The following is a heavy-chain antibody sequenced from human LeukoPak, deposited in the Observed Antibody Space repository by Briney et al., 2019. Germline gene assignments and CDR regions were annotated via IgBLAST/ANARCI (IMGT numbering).Heavy chain of an antibody. V-gene: IGHV4-34*01. J-gene: IGHJ5*02. Sequence: PSETLSLTCAVYGGSFSGYYWTWIRQPPGKGLEWIGEINHSGTTNYNPSLKSRVTISVDTSKNQLSLKLNSVTAADTAVYYCARDPYYAIKVAGFDPWGQGTLVTVSS. D-gene: IGHD2-8*01. CDR3: ARDPYYAIKVAGFDP. CDR1: GGSFSGYY. CDR2: INHSGTT.